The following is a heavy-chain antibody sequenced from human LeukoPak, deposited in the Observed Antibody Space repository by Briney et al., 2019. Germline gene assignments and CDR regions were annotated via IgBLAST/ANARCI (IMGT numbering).Heavy chain of an antibody. V-gene: IGHV5-51*01. CDR1: GYSFTNTF. CDR2: IYPGDSDT. D-gene: IGHD6-13*01. CDR3: ARPIAAAGTDLGY. J-gene: IGHJ4*02. Sequence: GESLKSSCKASGYSFTNTFIGWVRQMPGKGLEWMGIIYPGDSDTRYSPSFQGQVTISVDKSVTTAYLQWSSLQASDTAMYYCARPIAAAGTDLGYWGQGTLVTVSS.